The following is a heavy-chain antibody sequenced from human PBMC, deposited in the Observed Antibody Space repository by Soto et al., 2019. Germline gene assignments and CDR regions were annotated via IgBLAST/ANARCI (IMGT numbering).Heavy chain of an antibody. D-gene: IGHD6-19*01. Sequence: VQLVESGGGVVQPGRSLRLSCAASGFTFSSYGMHWVRQAPGKGLEWVAVISYDGSNKYYADSVKGRFTISRDNSKNTLYLQMNSLRAEDTAVYYCAKPGSGWSRFGDGMDVWGQGTTVTVSS. CDR2: ISYDGSNK. CDR3: AKPGSGWSRFGDGMDV. J-gene: IGHJ6*02. CDR1: GFTFSSYG. V-gene: IGHV3-30*18.